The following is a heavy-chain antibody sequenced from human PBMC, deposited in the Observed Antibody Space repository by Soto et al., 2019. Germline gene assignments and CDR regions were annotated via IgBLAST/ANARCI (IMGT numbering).Heavy chain of an antibody. CDR2: IYYSGST. CDR3: ARHLGEGYFDY. V-gene: IGHV4-39*01. Sequence: PSETLSLTCTVSGDSISSSTYFWGWVRQPPGKGLEWIGSIYYSGSTYYNPSLKSRVTISLDTSKNHFSLKLSSLTAADTAVYYCARHLGEGYFDYWGQGTLVTVSS. J-gene: IGHJ4*02. CDR1: GDSISSSTYF.